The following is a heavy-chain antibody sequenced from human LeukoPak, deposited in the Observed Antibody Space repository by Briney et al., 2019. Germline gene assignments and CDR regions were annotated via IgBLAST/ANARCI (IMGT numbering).Heavy chain of an antibody. CDR3: AKNSGSLDY. V-gene: IGHV3-30*18. CDR1: GFTFSSYG. Sequence: GGSLRLSCAASGFTFSSYGMHWVRQAPGKGLEWVAVISYDGSNKYYADSVKGRFTISRDNSKNTLYLQMNSLRAEDTAVYYCAKNSGSLDYWGQGTPVTVSS. D-gene: IGHD1-26*01. CDR2: ISYDGSNK. J-gene: IGHJ4*02.